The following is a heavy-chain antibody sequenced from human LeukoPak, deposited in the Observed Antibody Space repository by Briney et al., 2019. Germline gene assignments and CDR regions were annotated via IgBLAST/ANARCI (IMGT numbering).Heavy chain of an antibody. CDR1: GFTFSSYW. J-gene: IGHJ5*02. Sequence: SGGSLRLSCAASGFTFSSYWMSWVRQAPGKGLEWVANIKQDGSEKYYVYSVKGRFTISGDNAKNSLYLQMNSLRAEDTAVYYCARGELWLFTNWFDPWGQGTLVTVSS. CDR3: ARGELWLFTNWFDP. D-gene: IGHD5-18*01. CDR2: IKQDGSEK. V-gene: IGHV3-7*01.